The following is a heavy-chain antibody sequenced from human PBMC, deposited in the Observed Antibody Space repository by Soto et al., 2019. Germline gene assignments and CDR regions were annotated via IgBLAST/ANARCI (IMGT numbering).Heavy chain of an antibody. V-gene: IGHV1-18*01. J-gene: IGHJ4*02. Sequence: QVQLVQSGAEVKKPGASVKVSCKTSGYTFTSYAISWVRQAPGQGLEWMGWISAYNGNTHYAQKLQGRVTMTTDTATSTAHMALRSLRSDGTAVYYCARARAAAGPFDYWGQGTLVTVSS. CDR1: GYTFTSYA. D-gene: IGHD6-13*01. CDR3: ARARAAAGPFDY. CDR2: ISAYNGNT.